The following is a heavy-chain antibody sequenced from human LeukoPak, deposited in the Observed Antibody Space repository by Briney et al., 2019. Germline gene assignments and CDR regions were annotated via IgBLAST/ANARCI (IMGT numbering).Heavy chain of an antibody. D-gene: IGHD3-10*01. CDR1: GFTFSTYA. Sequence: GGSLRLSCAASGFTFSTYALHWVRQAPGKGLEWVAVILYDAYYADSVKGRFTISRDNSKNTLYVQMNSLRAEDTAVYYCAKGAGSGSYYSGDFYYFDYWGQGTLVTVSS. CDR2: ILYDA. V-gene: IGHV3-30*04. CDR3: AKGAGSGSYYSGDFYYFDY. J-gene: IGHJ4*02.